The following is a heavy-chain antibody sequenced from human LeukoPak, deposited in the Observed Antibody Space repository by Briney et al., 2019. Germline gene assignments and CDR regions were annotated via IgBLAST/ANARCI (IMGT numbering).Heavy chain of an antibody. V-gene: IGHV3-23*01. Sequence: GGSLRLSCAASGFTFSSYAINWVRQAPGKGLEWVSTISGGGGSTYYADSVKGRFAISRDNSKNTLYLQMNSLRAEDTAVYFCAKTAGSGSSSYAELDYWGQGTLVTVSS. CDR2: ISGGGGST. J-gene: IGHJ4*02. CDR3: AKTAGSGSSSYAELDY. CDR1: GFTFSSYA. D-gene: IGHD1-26*01.